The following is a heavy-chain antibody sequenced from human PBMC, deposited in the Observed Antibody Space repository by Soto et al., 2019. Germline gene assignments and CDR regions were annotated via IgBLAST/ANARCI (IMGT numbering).Heavy chain of an antibody. Sequence: QVQLVQSGAEVKKPGASVKVSCKASGYTFTSYDINWVRQATGQGLEWMGWMNPNSGNTGYAQKFQGRVTQTRNTSISTAYMELSSLRSEDTAVYYCARGPSHTPEGYCTGGSCYSRDYWGQGTLVTVSS. J-gene: IGHJ4*02. D-gene: IGHD2-15*01. CDR3: ARGPSHTPEGYCTGGSCYSRDY. V-gene: IGHV1-8*01. CDR2: MNPNSGNT. CDR1: GYTFTSYD.